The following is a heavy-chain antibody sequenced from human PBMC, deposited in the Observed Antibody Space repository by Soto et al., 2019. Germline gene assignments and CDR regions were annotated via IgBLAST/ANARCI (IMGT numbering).Heavy chain of an antibody. D-gene: IGHD2-21*01. J-gene: IGHJ4*02. CDR1: GGSISGYL. CDR3: ARDRGRDGGFDY. V-gene: IGHV4-59*01. CDR2: IFNSEVA. Sequence: LETLPLTCSVSGGSISGYLWSWIRQPPGKGLEWIAYIFNSEVANYNPSLRGRVTMSVDTSKNQLYLKVSSVTAADTAVYYCARDRGRDGGFDYWGRGTLVTVSS.